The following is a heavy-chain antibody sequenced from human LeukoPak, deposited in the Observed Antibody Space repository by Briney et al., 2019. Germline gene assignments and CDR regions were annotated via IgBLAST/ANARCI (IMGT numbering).Heavy chain of an antibody. CDR1: VYTFTGYY. D-gene: IGHD4-17*01. CDR2: INPNSGGT. V-gene: IGHV1-2*02. CDR3: AVAYGDYGSLDY. Sequence: ASVKVSCKASVYTFTGYYMHWVRQAPGQGLEWMGWINPNSGGTNYAQKFQGRVTMTRDTSISTAYMELSRLRSGDTAVYYCAVAYGDYGSLDYWGQGTLVTVSS. J-gene: IGHJ4*02.